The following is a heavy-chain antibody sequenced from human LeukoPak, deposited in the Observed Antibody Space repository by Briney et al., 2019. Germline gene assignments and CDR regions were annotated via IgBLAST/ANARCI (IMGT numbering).Heavy chain of an antibody. J-gene: IGHJ5*02. CDR2: ISYDGSNK. V-gene: IGHV3-30*18. Sequence: GGSLRLSCVASGFTFSGYDIHWARQAPGKGLEWVTLISYDGSNKYYADSVKGRFTISRDNPKNTLYLQMNSLRGEDTAVYYCAKGGPGDGNWFDLWGQGTLVTVSS. CDR3: AKGGPGDGNWFDL. D-gene: IGHD2-21*02. CDR1: GFTFSGYD.